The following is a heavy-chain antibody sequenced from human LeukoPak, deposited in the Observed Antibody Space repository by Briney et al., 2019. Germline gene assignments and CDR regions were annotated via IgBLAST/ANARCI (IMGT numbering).Heavy chain of an antibody. CDR3: AKNDYGDYLPGDY. CDR1: GFTFSSYG. J-gene: IGHJ4*02. CDR2: IRYDGSNK. Sequence: PGGSLRLSCAASGFTFSSYGMHWVRQAPGKGLEWVAFIRYDGSNKYYVDSVKGRFTIFRDNSKNTLYLQMNSLRAEDTAVYYCAKNDYGDYLPGDYWGQGTLVTVSS. V-gene: IGHV3-30*02. D-gene: IGHD4-17*01.